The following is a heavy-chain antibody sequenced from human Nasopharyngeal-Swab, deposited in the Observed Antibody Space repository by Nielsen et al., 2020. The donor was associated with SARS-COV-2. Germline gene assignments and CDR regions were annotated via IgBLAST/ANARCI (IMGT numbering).Heavy chain of an antibody. CDR1: GFTFSAYD. J-gene: IGHJ3*02. Sequence: GGSLRLSCAASGFTFSAYDMNWVRQAPGKGLQWVSIISGSGSSAYYTDSVKGRFSISRDNSKSTLYMQMNSLRAEDTAVFYCAKGRSSGWDSGAFDIWGQGTLVTVSS. CDR3: AKGRSSGWDSGAFDI. V-gene: IGHV3-23*01. CDR2: ISGSGSSA. D-gene: IGHD6-19*01.